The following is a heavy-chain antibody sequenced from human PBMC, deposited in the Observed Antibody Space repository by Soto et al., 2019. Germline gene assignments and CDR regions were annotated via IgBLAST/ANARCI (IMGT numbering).Heavy chain of an antibody. CDR2: INAGNGNT. D-gene: IGHD2-2*01. Sequence: ASVKVSCKASGYTFTSYAMHWVRQAPGQRLEWMGWINAGNGNTKYSQKFQGRVTITRDTSASTAYMELSSLRSEDTAVYYCARVGGYCSSTSCYLGDDAFDIWGQGTMVTVSS. CDR3: ARVGGYCSSTSCYLGDDAFDI. CDR1: GYTFTSYA. V-gene: IGHV1-3*01. J-gene: IGHJ3*02.